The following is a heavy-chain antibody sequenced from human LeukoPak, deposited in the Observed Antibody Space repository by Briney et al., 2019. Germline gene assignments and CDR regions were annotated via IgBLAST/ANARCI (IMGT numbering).Heavy chain of an antibody. Sequence: SETLSLTCTVSGGSISSYYWSWIRQPPGKGLERIGYIYYSGSTNHNPSLKSRVTISVDTSKNQFSLKLSSVTAADTAVYYCASVNYDILTGYYFDYWGQGTLVTVSS. D-gene: IGHD3-9*01. J-gene: IGHJ4*02. CDR1: GGSISSYY. V-gene: IGHV4-59*01. CDR3: ASVNYDILTGYYFDY. CDR2: IYYSGST.